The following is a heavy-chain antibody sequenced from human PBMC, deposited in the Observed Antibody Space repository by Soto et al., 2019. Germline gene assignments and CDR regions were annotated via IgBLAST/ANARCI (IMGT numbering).Heavy chain of an antibody. V-gene: IGHV3-30*18. Sequence: GGSLRLSCAASGFTFSSYGMHWVRQAPGKGLEWVAVISYDGSNKYYADSVKGRFTISRDNSKNTLYLQMNSLRAEDTAVYYCAKDLHTSFSSSWYEIPPDYWGQGTLVTVSS. CDR1: GFTFSSYG. CDR2: ISYDGSNK. J-gene: IGHJ4*02. D-gene: IGHD6-13*01. CDR3: AKDLHTSFSSSWYEIPPDY.